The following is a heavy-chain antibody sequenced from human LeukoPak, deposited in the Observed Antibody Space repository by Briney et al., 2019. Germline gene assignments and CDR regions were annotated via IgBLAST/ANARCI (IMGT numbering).Heavy chain of an antibody. CDR3: ARVRYYYDSSGCFDY. V-gene: IGHV1-46*01. CDR1: GYTFTSYY. Sequence: ASVKVSCKASGYTFTSYYMHWVRQAPGQGLEWVGIINPSGGSTSYAQKFQGRITMTRDTSTSTVYMELSRLRSDDTAVYYCARVRYYYDSSGCFDYWGQGTLVTVSS. D-gene: IGHD3-22*01. CDR2: INPSGGST. J-gene: IGHJ4*02.